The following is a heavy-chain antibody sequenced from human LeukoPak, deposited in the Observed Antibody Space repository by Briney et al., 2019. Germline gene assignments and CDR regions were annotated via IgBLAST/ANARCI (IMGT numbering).Heavy chain of an antibody. CDR3: ARDPSSGYYYGFDY. CDR2: INPNSGGT. CDR1: GYTFTGYY. D-gene: IGHD3-22*01. Sequence: GASVKVSCKASGYTFTGYYMHWVRQAPGQGLEWMGRINPNSGGTNYAQKFQGRVTMTRDTSISTAYMELSRLRSDDTAVYYCARDPSSGYYYGFDYWGQGTLVTVSS. J-gene: IGHJ4*02. V-gene: IGHV1-2*06.